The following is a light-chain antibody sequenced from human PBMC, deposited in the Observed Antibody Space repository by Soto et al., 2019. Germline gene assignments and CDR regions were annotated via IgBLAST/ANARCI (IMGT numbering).Light chain of an antibody. CDR2: DII. Sequence: QSALTQPASVSGSPGQSITISCTGTSSDVGAYIFVSWYQQHPGKAPKLMIYDIINRPSGVSKRFSGSKSGNTASLTISGLQAEDEADYYCVSFTTSRSYVFGSGTKVTVL. V-gene: IGLV2-14*03. CDR1: SSDVGAYIF. CDR3: VSFTTSRSYV. J-gene: IGLJ1*01.